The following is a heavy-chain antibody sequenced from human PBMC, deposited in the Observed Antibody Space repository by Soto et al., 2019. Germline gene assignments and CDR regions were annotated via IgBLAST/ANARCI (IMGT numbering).Heavy chain of an antibody. CDR2: IFYSGST. D-gene: IGHD5-18*01. CDR3: ARGAADTAMVDS. J-gene: IGHJ4*02. CDR1: GGSIRSYY. V-gene: IGHV4-59*01. Sequence: SETLSLTCTVSGGSIRSYYWTWIRQPPGKGLEWLGYIFYSGSTFYNPSLKSRVTISIHTSKSQFSLQLTSVTAADTAIYYCARGAADTAMVDSWGQGNPFTVSS.